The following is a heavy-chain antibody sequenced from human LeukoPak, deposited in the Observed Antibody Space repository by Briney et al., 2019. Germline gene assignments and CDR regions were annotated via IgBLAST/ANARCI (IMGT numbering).Heavy chain of an antibody. D-gene: IGHD3-9*01. CDR3: AREDYDILTGYQVGFDF. V-gene: IGHV3-30*04. Sequence: GGSLRLSCEASGFTFSNYAIHWVRQAPGKGLEWVAVISNDGSNKYYADSVKGRFTISRDNSKNTLYLQMSSLRAEDTAVYYCAREDYDILTGYQVGFDFWGQGTLVTVSS. CDR1: GFTFSNYA. J-gene: IGHJ4*02. CDR2: ISNDGSNK.